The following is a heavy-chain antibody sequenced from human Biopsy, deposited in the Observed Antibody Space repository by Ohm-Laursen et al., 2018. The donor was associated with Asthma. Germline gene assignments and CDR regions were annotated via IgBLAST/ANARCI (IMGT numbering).Heavy chain of an antibody. Sequence: ASVKVSCNASGGTFGNYAIHWVRQAPGHSLEWMGWINAANGNTKYSQKFQGRLTISRDTSASTAYMDLSSLRSEDTAVYYCARTYFDFLTGQVHDAFAMWGQGTMVTVSS. CDR1: GGTFGNYA. J-gene: IGHJ3*02. V-gene: IGHV1-3*01. D-gene: IGHD3-9*01. CDR2: INAANGNT. CDR3: ARTYFDFLTGQVHDAFAM.